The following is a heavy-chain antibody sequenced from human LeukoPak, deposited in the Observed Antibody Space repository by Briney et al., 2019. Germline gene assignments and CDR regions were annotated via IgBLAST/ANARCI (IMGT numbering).Heavy chain of an antibody. CDR3: ARRVYGSGTYYNAPDYYYYYMDV. CDR2: IYPGDSNT. J-gene: IGHJ6*03. CDR1: GSIFTTYW. V-gene: IGHV5-51*01. Sequence: LGKSLKISCQASGSIFTTYWIGWVRQMPGKGLEWMGIIYPGDSNTKYSPSFQGQVAISADKSISTAYLQWSSLKASDSAMYYCARRVYGSGTYYNAPDYYYYYMDVWGKGTTVTVSS. D-gene: IGHD3-10*01.